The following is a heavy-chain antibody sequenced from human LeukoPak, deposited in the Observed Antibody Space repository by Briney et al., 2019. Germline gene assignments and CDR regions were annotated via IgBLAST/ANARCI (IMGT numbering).Heavy chain of an antibody. CDR2: MNPNSGNT. CDR1: GFTFTSHD. Sequence: ASVKVSCKASGFTFTSHDYNWVRQATGQGLEWMGWMNPNSGNTGYAQKFQGRVTMTRDTSTSTVYMELSSLRSEDTAVYYCARGGYCSGGSCYNYNWFDPWGQGTLVTVSS. CDR3: ARGGYCSGGSCYNYNWFDP. J-gene: IGHJ5*02. V-gene: IGHV1-8*01. D-gene: IGHD2-15*01.